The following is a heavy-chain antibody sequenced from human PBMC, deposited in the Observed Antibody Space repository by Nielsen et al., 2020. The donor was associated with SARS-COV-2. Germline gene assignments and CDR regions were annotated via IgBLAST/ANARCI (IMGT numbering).Heavy chain of an antibody. V-gene: IGHV3-11*04. J-gene: IGHJ6*02. CDR3: ARVPLLRLEPYYYYYGMDV. CDR2: ISSSGSAI. D-gene: IGHD3-16*01. CDR1: GFTFSDYY. Sequence: GESLKISCAASGFTFSDYYMSWVRQAPGKGLEWISYISSSGSAIYYADSVKGRFTISRDNAKNSLYLQMNSLRAEDTAVYYCARVPLLRLEPYYYYYGMDVWGQGTTVTVSS.